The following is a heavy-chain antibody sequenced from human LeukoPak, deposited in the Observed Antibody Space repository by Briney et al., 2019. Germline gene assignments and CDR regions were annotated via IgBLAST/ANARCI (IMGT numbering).Heavy chain of an antibody. D-gene: IGHD3-3*01. CDR3: ARAPSTIFGLIGAFDI. CDR1: GGSISSYY. CDR2: IYTSGST. J-gene: IGHJ3*02. Sequence: SETLSLTCTVSGGSISSYYWSWIRQPAGKGLEWIGRIYTSGSTNYNPSLQSRVTMSVDTSKNQFSLKLSSVAAADTAVYYCARAPSTIFGLIGAFDIWGQGTMVTVSS. V-gene: IGHV4-4*07.